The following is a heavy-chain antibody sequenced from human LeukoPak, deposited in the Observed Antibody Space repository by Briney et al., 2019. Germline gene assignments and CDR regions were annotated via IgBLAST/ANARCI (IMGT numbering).Heavy chain of an antibody. CDR1: GFSFGDYA. CDR3: TLGYYSGDSCYFDFDY. Sequence: PGGSLRLSCTASGFSFGDYAMTWVRQAPGKGLEWVGFIRTKAYGGTTEYAASVKGGFTISRDDSKSIAYLQMNSLKTQDISLYYSTLGYYSGDSCYFDFDYWGQGTLVTVSS. D-gene: IGHD2-15*01. CDR2: IRTKAYGGTT. J-gene: IGHJ4*02. V-gene: IGHV3-49*04.